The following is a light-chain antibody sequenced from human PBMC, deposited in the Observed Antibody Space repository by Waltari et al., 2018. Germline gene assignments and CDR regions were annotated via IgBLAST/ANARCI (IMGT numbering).Light chain of an antibody. J-gene: IGLJ1*01. CDR1: NSNVESHY. CDR3: AAWDDRLSGYV. V-gene: IGLV1-47*01. CDR2: TNS. Sequence: QSVLTQPPSASGTPGQGVTLSCSGSNSNVESHYVYWYQQVPGTAPKLLIYTNSQRPSGVPDRFSGSKSGTSASLAISGLRSEDEADYYCAAWDDRLSGYVFGSGTSVTVL.